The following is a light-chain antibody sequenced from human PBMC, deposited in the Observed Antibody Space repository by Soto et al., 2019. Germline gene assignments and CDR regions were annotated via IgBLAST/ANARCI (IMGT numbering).Light chain of an antibody. CDR1: QGIRDD. V-gene: IGKV1-6*01. CDR2: GAS. J-gene: IGKJ1*01. CDR3: LQDYSYPRT. Sequence: AIQMTQSPSSLSASIGDRVTITCRASQGIRDDLSWYQQKPGKAPKALIYGASNLQSGVPSRFRGSGSGTDFTLTISSLQPEDFATYYCLQDYSYPRTVGQGTKVE.